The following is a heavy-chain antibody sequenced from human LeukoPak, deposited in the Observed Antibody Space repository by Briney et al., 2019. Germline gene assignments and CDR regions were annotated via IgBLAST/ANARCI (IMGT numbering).Heavy chain of an antibody. Sequence: GGPLRLSLVASGFAFSAFAITWFRQAPGKGLDWVSAVRGRGGRTFYADSVRGRFTISRDNSKKTVFLQMDSLRAEDTAVYYCAKGGAAMTDAPHGDVVTTTLDGFDIWGQGTMVTVSS. CDR3: AKGGAAMTDAPHGDVVTTTLDGFDI. CDR2: VRGRGGRT. D-gene: IGHD2-21*02. CDR1: GFAFSAFA. J-gene: IGHJ3*02. V-gene: IGHV3-23*01.